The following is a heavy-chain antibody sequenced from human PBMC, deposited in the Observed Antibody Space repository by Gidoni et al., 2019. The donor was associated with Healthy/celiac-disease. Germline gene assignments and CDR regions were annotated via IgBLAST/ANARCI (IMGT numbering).Heavy chain of an antibody. CDR3: ARGGYCSSTSCYSYYMDV. CDR1: GGTFSSYT. J-gene: IGHJ6*03. Sequence: QVQLVQSGAEVKKPGSSVKVSCKASGGTFSSYTISWVRQAPGQGPEWMGRIIPIIGIANYAQKFQGRVTITADKSTSTAYMELSSLRSEDTAVYYCARGGYCSSTSCYSYYMDVWGKGTTVTVSS. CDR2: IIPIIGIA. V-gene: IGHV1-69*02. D-gene: IGHD2-2*01.